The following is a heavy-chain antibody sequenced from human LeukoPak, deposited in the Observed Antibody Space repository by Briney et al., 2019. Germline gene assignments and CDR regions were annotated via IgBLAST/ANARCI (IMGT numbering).Heavy chain of an antibody. Sequence: GGSLRLSCAASGFTFSSYEMNWVRQAPGKGLEWVSYISSSGSSIYYADSVKGRFTISRDNDKNSLYLQMNSLRAEDTAVYYCARDPRCSSMSCYRSSFYGMYVWGQGTTVTVSS. V-gene: IGHV3-48*03. CDR3: ARDPRCSSMSCYRSSFYGMYV. J-gene: IGHJ6*02. CDR1: GFTFSSYE. CDR2: ISSSGSSI. D-gene: IGHD2-2*01.